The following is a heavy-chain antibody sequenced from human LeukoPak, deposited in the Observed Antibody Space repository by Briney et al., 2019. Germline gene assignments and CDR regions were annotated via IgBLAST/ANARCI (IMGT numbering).Heavy chain of an antibody. Sequence: GGSLRLSCAASGFTVPDNYMNWVRQSSGKGLEWVSVIYGGGDTNYADSVKGRFTISRDNSKNTLYLQMNSLRAEDTAVYYCAKDLSKWGQGTLVTVSS. J-gene: IGHJ4*02. CDR1: GFTVPDNY. CDR2: IYGGGDT. CDR3: AKDLSK. V-gene: IGHV3-53*05.